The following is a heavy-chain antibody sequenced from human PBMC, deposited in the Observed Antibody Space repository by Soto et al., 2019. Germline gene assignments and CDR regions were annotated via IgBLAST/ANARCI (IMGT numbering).Heavy chain of an antibody. CDR1: GFTFSSYA. CDR3: ARDPLRYYDSSGTKAFDY. CDR2: ISYDGSNK. V-gene: IGHV3-30-3*01. D-gene: IGHD3-22*01. J-gene: IGHJ4*02. Sequence: QVQLVESGGGVVQPGRSLRLSCAASGFTFSSYAMHWVRQAPGKGLEWVAVISYDGSNKYYADSVKGRFTISRDNSKNTLYLQMNSLRAEDTAVYYCARDPLRYYDSSGTKAFDYGGQGTLVTVSS.